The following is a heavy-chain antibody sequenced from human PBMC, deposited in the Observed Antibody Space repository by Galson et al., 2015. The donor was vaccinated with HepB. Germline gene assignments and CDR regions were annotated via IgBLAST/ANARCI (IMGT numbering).Heavy chain of an antibody. CDR2: INSDGSST. CDR1: GFTFSSYW. Sequence: SLRLSCAASGFTFSSYWMHWVRQAPGKGLVWVSRINSDGSSTSYADSVKGRFTISRDNAKNTLYLQMNSLRAEDTAVYYCARDREGYSSGWPLDYWGQGTLVTVSS. CDR3: ARDREGYSSGWPLDY. V-gene: IGHV3-74*01. J-gene: IGHJ4*02. D-gene: IGHD6-19*01.